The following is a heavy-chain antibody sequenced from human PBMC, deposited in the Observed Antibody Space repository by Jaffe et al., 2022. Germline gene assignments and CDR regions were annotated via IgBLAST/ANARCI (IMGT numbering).Heavy chain of an antibody. CDR1: GFTFSSYW. D-gene: IGHD3-10*01. V-gene: IGHV3-7*01. CDR3: ARDSGSRYGSGSYLYYYYYYMDV. Sequence: EVQLVESGGGLVQPGGSLRLSCAASGFTFSSYWMSWVRQAPGKGLEWVANIKQDGSEKYYVDSVKGRFTISRDNAKNSLYLQMNSLRAEDTAVYYCARDSGSRYGSGSYLYYYYYYMDVWGKGTTVTVSS. CDR2: IKQDGSEK. J-gene: IGHJ6*03.